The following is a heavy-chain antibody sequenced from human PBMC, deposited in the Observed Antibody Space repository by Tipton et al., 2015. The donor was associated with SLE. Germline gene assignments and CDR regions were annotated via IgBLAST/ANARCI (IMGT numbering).Heavy chain of an antibody. CDR3: AKLGTILDWFDP. Sequence: LRLSCTVSGGSISSYYWSWIRQPPGKGLEWIGYIYYSGSTNYNPSLKSRVTISVDTSKNQFSLKLSSVTAADTAVYYCAKLGTILDWFDPWGQGTLVTVSS. J-gene: IGHJ5*02. CDR2: IYYSGST. CDR1: GGSISSYY. D-gene: IGHD3-3*01. V-gene: IGHV4-59*08.